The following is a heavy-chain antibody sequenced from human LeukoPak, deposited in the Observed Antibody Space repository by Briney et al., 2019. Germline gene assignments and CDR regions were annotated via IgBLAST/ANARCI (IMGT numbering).Heavy chain of an antibody. CDR3: ARGRGNSSSWYWDY. Sequence: GGSLRLSCAASGFTLSSYWMTWVRQAPGRWLEWVANIKQDGSEKYYVDSAKGRFTISRDNGKKSLYLQMNSLRVEDTAVYYCARGRGNSSSWYWDYWGQGTLVTVSS. V-gene: IGHV3-7*01. CDR1: GFTLSSYW. CDR2: IKQDGSEK. J-gene: IGHJ4*02. D-gene: IGHD6-13*01.